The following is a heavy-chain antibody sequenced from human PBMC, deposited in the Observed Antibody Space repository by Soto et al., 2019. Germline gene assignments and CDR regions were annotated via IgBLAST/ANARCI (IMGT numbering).Heavy chain of an antibody. J-gene: IGHJ6*02. CDR2: ISAYNGNT. CDR1: GYTFTSYG. D-gene: IGHD3-10*01. V-gene: IGHV1-18*01. CDR3: ARDPYYGSGSYYIYRYYGMDV. Sequence: GASVKVSCKASGYTFTSYGISWVRQAPGQGLEWMGWISAYNGNTNYAQKLQGRVTMTTDTSTSTAYMELRSLRSDDTAVYYFARDPYYGSGSYYIYRYYGMDVWGQGTTVTVSS.